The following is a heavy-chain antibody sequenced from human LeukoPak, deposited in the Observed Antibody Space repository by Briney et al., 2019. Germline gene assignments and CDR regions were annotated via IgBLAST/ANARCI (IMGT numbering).Heavy chain of an antibody. Sequence: PGGSLRLSCAASGFTFSNAWMSWVRQAPGKGLEWVGRIKSKTDGGTTDYAAPVKGRFTISRDDSKNTLYLQMNSLKTEDTAVYYCTTEVRRLLWFGELFPYWGQGTLVTVSS. CDR1: GFTFSNAW. CDR3: TTEVRRLLWFGELFPY. CDR2: IKSKTDGGTT. D-gene: IGHD3-10*01. V-gene: IGHV3-15*01. J-gene: IGHJ4*02.